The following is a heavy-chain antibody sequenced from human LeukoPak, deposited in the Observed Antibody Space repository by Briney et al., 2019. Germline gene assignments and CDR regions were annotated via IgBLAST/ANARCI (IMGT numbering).Heavy chain of an antibody. CDR2: ISSSGSTI. D-gene: IGHD6-19*01. V-gene: IGHV3-48*03. CDR3: ARIAVAGDPYYYYYGMDV. J-gene: IGHJ6*02. Sequence: QAGGFLRLSCAASGFTFSSYEMNWVRQAPGKGLEWVSYISSSGSTIYYADSVKGRFTISRDNAKNSLYLQMNSLRAEDTAVYYCARIAVAGDPYYYYYGMDVWGQGTTVTVSS. CDR1: GFTFSSYE.